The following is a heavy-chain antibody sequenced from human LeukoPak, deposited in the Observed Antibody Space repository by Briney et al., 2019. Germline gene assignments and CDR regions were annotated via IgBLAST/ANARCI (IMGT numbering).Heavy chain of an antibody. Sequence: GASVKVSFKASGGTFSSYAISWVRQAPGQGLEWMGGIIPIFGTANYAQKFQGRVTITADESTSTAYMELSSLRSEDTAVYYCARGSSYSSGWPGNWFDPWGQGTLVTVSS. D-gene: IGHD6-19*01. J-gene: IGHJ5*02. CDR3: ARGSSYSSGWPGNWFDP. CDR2: IIPIFGTA. V-gene: IGHV1-69*13. CDR1: GGTFSSYA.